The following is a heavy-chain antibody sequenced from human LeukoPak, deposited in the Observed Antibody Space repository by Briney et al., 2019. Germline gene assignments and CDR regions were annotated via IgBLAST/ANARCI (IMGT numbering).Heavy chain of an antibody. CDR3: AKDTGTSHYDILTGLDY. CDR2: ISGSGGST. J-gene: IGHJ4*02. V-gene: IGHV3-23*01. Sequence: GGSLRLSCAASGFIFNSHAMSWVRQAPGKGLEWVSGISGSGGSTYHADSVKGRFTISRDNSKNTLYLQMNSLRAEDTAVYYCAKDTGTSHYDILTGLDYWGQGTLVTVSS. CDR1: GFIFNSHA. D-gene: IGHD3-9*01.